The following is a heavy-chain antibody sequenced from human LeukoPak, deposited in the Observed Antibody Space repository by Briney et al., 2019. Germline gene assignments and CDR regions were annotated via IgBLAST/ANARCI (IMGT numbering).Heavy chain of an antibody. CDR1: GGSISSGAYY. D-gene: IGHD2-2*02. CDR3: ARAGCSTSCYIYYYYYMDV. Sequence: PSQTLSLTCTVSGGSISSGAYYWSWIRQPPGKGLEWIGYIYHSGSTYYNPSLKSRVTISVDRSKNQFPLKLSSVTAADTAVYYCARAGCSTSCYIYYYYYMDVWGKGTTVTVSS. V-gene: IGHV4-30-2*01. J-gene: IGHJ6*03. CDR2: IYHSGST.